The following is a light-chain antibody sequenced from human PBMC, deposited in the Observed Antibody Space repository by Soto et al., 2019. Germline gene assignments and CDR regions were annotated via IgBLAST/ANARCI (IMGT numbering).Light chain of an antibody. J-gene: IGKJ5*01. CDR2: DAS. CDR1: QSVSSY. Sequence: EIVLTQSPATLSLSPGERDTLSCRASQSVSSYLAWYQQKPGQAPRLLLYDASNRATGIPARFSGSGSGTDFTLTISNLEPEDFAVYYCQQRITFGQGTRLEIK. CDR3: QQRIT. V-gene: IGKV3-11*01.